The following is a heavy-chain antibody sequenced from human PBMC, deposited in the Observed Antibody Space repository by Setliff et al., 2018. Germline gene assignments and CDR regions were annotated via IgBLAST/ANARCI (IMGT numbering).Heavy chain of an antibody. CDR2: INPNSGNT. Sequence: GASVKVSCKASGYTFSGYYMHWVRQAPGQGLEWMGRINPNSGNTKYSQKFQGRVTITRDTSANTAYMELSSLRSEDTAVYYCARDTYIGDFWSGYYIQGQFDPWGQGTLVTVSS. D-gene: IGHD3-3*01. J-gene: IGHJ5*02. V-gene: IGHV1-2*06. CDR1: GYTFSGYY. CDR3: ARDTYIGDFWSGYYIQGQFDP.